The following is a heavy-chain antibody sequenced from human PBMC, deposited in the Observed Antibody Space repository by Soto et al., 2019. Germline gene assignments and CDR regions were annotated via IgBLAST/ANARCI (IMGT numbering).Heavy chain of an antibody. Sequence: QVQLQESGPGLVKPSETLSLTCTVSGGSISSYHWSWIRQPPGKGLEWIGYIYYSGGTNYNPSLKSRVTISVDASKNQFSLKLSSVTAADTAVYYCARQVGKYFDYWGQGTLVTVSS. CDR1: GGSISSYH. CDR3: ARQVGKYFDY. CDR2: IYYSGGT. D-gene: IGHD1-26*01. J-gene: IGHJ4*02. V-gene: IGHV4-59*08.